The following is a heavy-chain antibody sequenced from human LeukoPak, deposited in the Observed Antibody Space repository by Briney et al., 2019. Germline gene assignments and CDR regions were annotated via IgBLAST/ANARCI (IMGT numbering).Heavy chain of an antibody. CDR3: AKDRFYSGSPRAFDI. CDR2: ISSSGSTM. V-gene: IGHV3-11*01. D-gene: IGHD1-26*01. Sequence: GGSLRLSCAASGFIFSDYYMSWIRQAPGKGLEWVSYISSSGSTMYYTDSVKGRFTISRDNAKDSLYLQMNSLRAEDTAVYYCAKDRFYSGSPRAFDIWGQGTMVTVSS. CDR1: GFIFSDYY. J-gene: IGHJ3*02.